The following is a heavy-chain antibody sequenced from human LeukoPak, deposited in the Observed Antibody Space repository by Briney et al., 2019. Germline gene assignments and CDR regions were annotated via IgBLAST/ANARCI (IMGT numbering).Heavy chain of an antibody. CDR3: ARPNTYYYDSSGYLY. V-gene: IGHV3-11*01. D-gene: IGHD3-22*01. CDR1: GFTFSDYY. J-gene: IGHJ4*02. Sequence: GGSLRLSCAASGFTFSDYYMSWIRQAPGKGLEWVSYISSSGSTIYYADSEKGRFTISRDNAKNSLYLQMNSLRAEDTAVYYCARPNTYYYDSSGYLYWGQGTLVTVSS. CDR2: ISSSGSTI.